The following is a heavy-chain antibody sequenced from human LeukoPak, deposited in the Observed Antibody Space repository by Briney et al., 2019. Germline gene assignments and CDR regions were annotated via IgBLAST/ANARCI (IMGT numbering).Heavy chain of an antibody. CDR1: GFTFRSYW. V-gene: IGHV3-7*01. Sequence: GGSLRLSCAASGFTFRSYWMTWVRQAPGKGLDWVASMKQDGSEKYYVDSVKGRFTISRDNAKNSLFLQMDSLRAEDTAVYYCARVLRYCSGGNCYSGGLGYMDVRGKERTVTISS. J-gene: IGHJ6*03. D-gene: IGHD2-15*01. CDR2: MKQDGSEK. CDR3: ARVLRYCSGGNCYSGGLGYMDV.